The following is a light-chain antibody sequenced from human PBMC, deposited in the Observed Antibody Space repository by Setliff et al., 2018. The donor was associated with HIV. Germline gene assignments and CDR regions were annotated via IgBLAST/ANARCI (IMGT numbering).Light chain of an antibody. J-gene: IGLJ1*01. V-gene: IGLV2-14*01. Sequence: ALAQPASVSGSPGQSITISCTGTSSDVGGYSHVSWYQQHPGKAPKLIIYEVRNRPSGVSNRFSGPKSGNTASLTISGLQAEDEADYYCSSYAITNTLPFGTGTKV. CDR2: EVR. CDR1: SSDVGGYSH. CDR3: SSYAITNTLP.